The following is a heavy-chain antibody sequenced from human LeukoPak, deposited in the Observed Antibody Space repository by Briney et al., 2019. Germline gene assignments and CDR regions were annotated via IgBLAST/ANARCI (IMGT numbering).Heavy chain of an antibody. Sequence: SVKVSCKASGGTFSSYAISWVRQAPGQGLEWMGRIIPILGIANYAQKFQGRVTITADKSTSTAYMELSSLRSEDTAVYYCARDLGRDGYNLRGFVYWGQGTLVAVSS. CDR2: IIPILGIA. J-gene: IGHJ4*02. V-gene: IGHV1-69*04. CDR3: ARDLGRDGYNLRGFVY. CDR1: GGTFSSYA. D-gene: IGHD5-24*01.